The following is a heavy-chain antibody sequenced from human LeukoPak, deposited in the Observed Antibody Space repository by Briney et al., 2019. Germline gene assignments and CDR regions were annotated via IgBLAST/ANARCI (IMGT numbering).Heavy chain of an antibody. CDR1: GGTFSSYA. V-gene: IGHV1-69*01. CDR2: IIPIFGTA. D-gene: IGHD3-9*01. CDR3: ASPENILTGYIPYYFDY. Sequence: GSSVKVSCKASGGTFSSYAISWVRQAPGQGLEWMGGIIPIFGTANYAQKFQGRVTITADESTSTAYMELSSLRSEDTAVYYCASPENILTGYIPYYFDYWGQGTLVTVSS. J-gene: IGHJ4*02.